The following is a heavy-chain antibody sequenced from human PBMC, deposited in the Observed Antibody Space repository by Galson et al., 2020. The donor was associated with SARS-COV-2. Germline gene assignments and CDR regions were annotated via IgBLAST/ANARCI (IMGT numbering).Heavy chain of an antibody. D-gene: IGHD2-21*01. CDR2: INAGNGNT. J-gene: IGHJ5*02. CDR1: GYTFTSYA. CDR3: ARGPSISKTNNWFDP. Sequence: ASVKVSCKASGYTFTSYAMHWVRQPPRQRLEWLVWINAGNGNTKYSQKFQGSVTITRDTSASTAYMELSSLRSEDTAVYYCARGPSISKTNNWFDPWGQGTLVTVSS. V-gene: IGHV1-3*01.